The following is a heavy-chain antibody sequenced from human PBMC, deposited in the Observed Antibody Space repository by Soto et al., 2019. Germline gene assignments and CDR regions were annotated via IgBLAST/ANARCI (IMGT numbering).Heavy chain of an antibody. V-gene: IGHV4-59*01. J-gene: IGHJ6*02. CDR2: IYYSGST. Sequence: QVQLQESGPGLVKPSETLSLTCTVSGGSISSYYWSWIRQPPGKGLEWIGYIYYSGSTTYNPSLKMRVSISVDTYKNQFSLKLSSVSAADTAVYYCARVDYDCWSGSIDARGMDVWGQGTTVTVSS. CDR1: GGSISSYY. D-gene: IGHD3-3*01. CDR3: ARVDYDCWSGSIDARGMDV.